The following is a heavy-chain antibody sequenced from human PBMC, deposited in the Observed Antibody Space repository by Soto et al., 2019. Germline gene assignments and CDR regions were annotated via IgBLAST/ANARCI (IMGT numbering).Heavy chain of an antibody. D-gene: IGHD3-10*01. Sequence: QVQLHESGPGLVQTSQTLSLTCSVSGGSISSGGYYWSWIRQHPGKGLEWIGYIYYSGSTYYNTSLKSGVNRSVNTSKNQFSLKLISVTAADTVGYYCARGRTYYAPWCQGSLVTVSS. V-gene: IGHV4-31*03. J-gene: IGHJ5*02. CDR1: GGSISSGGYY. CDR2: IYYSGST. CDR3: ARGRTYYAP.